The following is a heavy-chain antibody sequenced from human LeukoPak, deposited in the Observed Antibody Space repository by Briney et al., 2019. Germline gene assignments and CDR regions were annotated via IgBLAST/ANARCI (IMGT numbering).Heavy chain of an antibody. J-gene: IGHJ4*02. V-gene: IGHV3-30-3*01. Sequence: GGSLRLSCAASGFTFSSYAMHWVRQAPGKGLEWVAVISYDGSNKYYADSVKGRFTIPRDNSKNTLYLQMNSLRAEDTAVYYCARDSIPDYWGQGALVTVSS. CDR1: GFTFSSYA. CDR2: ISYDGSNK. D-gene: IGHD2-2*01. CDR3: ARDSIPDY.